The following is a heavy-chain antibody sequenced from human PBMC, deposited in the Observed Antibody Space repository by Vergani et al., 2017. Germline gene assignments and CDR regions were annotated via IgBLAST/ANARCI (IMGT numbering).Heavy chain of an antibody. CDR3: ARVNTETNGHLYYYYYMDV. J-gene: IGHJ6*03. CDR2: IDHTGRP. D-gene: IGHD4-11*01. CDR1: GGSFTSYH. V-gene: IGHV4-34*01. Sequence: QVQLQQWGGGLLKPSETLSLTCVVNGGSFTSYHWTWIRQSPGEGLGWVGDIDHTGRPDYNPSLKSRHTMSVDKSRNQFSLTLNSVTATDTAIYCCARVNTETNGHLYYYYYMDVWGQGTAVTVS.